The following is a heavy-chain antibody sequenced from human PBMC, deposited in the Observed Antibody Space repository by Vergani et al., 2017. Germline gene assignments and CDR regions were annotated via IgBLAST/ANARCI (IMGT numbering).Heavy chain of an antibody. J-gene: IGHJ6*03. Sequence: QLQLQESGSGLVKPSQTLSLTCAVSGGSISSGGYYWSWIRQPPGKGLEWIGEINHSGSTNYNPSLKSRVTISVDTSKNQFSLKLSSVTAADTAVYYCARGLRVTMVRGVIGYYYYMDVWGKGTTVTVSS. D-gene: IGHD3-10*01. CDR2: INHSGST. CDR3: ARGLRVTMVRGVIGYYYYMDV. V-gene: IGHV4-30-2*01. CDR1: GGSISSGGYY.